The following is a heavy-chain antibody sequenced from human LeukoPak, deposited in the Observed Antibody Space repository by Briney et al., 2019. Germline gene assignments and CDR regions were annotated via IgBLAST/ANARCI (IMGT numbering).Heavy chain of an antibody. D-gene: IGHD3-22*01. CDR3: ARHSSRYYYNTTGSQGFDP. Sequence: SETLSLTCTVSVGPISIYYWSWIRQPPTKGLEWIGYVHYSGNTNYNPSLESRVTISLATSKYLFSLQLKSLTAADTAVYYCARHSSRYYYNTTGSQGFDPWGRGTLVTVSS. CDR2: VHYSGNT. CDR1: VGPISIYY. J-gene: IGHJ5*02. V-gene: IGHV4-59*01.